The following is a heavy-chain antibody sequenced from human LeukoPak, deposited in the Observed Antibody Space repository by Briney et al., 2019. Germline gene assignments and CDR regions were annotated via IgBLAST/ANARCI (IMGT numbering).Heavy chain of an antibody. J-gene: IGHJ6*02. D-gene: IGHD3-3*01. CDR1: GFTFSSYS. V-gene: IGHV3-21*01. CDR3: SHWYYDFWSGLWDYGMDV. CDR2: ISSSSSYI. Sequence: PGGSLRLSCAASGFTFSSYSMNWVRQAPGKGLEWVSSISSSSSYIYYADSVKGRFTISRDNAKNSLYLQMNSLIAEDTAVYYCSHWYYDFWSGLWDYGMDVWGQGTTVTVSS.